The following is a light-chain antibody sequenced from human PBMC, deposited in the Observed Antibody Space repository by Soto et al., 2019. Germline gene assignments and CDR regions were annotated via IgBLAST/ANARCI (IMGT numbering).Light chain of an antibody. CDR3: QQYNNWPPT. J-gene: IGKJ1*01. V-gene: IGKV3-15*01. CDR1: QSVSSN. CDR2: GAS. Sequence: EIVLTQSAATLSVSAGERATLSWGASQSVSSNLAWYQQKTGQAPRLLIYGASTRATGIPARFSGSGSGTEFTLTISSLQSEDFAVYYCQQYNNWPPTFGQGTKWIS.